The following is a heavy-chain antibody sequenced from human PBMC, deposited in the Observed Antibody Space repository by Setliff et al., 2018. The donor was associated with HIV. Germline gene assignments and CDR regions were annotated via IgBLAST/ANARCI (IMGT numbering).Heavy chain of an antibody. D-gene: IGHD6-19*01. Sequence: ASVKVPCKASGYTFTSYDINWVRQATGQGLEWMGWMSPNSGNAGYAQKFQGRVTMTRNTSISTADMELSSLRSEDTAVYYCARGLAVAGKSYYYYYYMDVWGKGTTVTVSS. CDR1: GYTFTSYD. J-gene: IGHJ6*03. CDR3: ARGLAVAGKSYYYYYYMDV. CDR2: MSPNSGNA. V-gene: IGHV1-8*01.